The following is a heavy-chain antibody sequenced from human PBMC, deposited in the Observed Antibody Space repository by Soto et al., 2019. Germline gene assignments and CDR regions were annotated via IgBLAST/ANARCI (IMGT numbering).Heavy chain of an antibody. CDR3: ARGVTGTLDY. J-gene: IGHJ4*02. CDR1: GYSISSGYY. CDR2: VYYIGIT. V-gene: IGHV4-38-2*01. Sequence: PSETLSLTCAVSGYSISSGYYWNWIRQSPGKGLEWIGCVYYIGITFYNSSLKSRVTMTADTSKNHFSLRLTSVTAADTAVYFCARGVTGTLDYWGQGALVTVSS. D-gene: IGHD1-1*01.